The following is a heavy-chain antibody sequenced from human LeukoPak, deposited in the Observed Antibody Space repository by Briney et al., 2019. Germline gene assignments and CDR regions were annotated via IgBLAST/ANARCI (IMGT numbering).Heavy chain of an antibody. CDR1: GGSISSSSYY. CDR2: IYYSGST. D-gene: IGHD3-22*01. J-gene: IGHJ4*02. Sequence: SETLSLTCTVSGGSISSSSYYWGWIRQPPGKGLEWIGSIYYSGSTYYNPSLKSRVTISVDTSKNQFSLKLSSVTAADTAVYYCVSPYYYDSSGYPPGDYWGQGTLVTVSS. V-gene: IGHV4-39*01. CDR3: VSPYYYDSSGYPPGDY.